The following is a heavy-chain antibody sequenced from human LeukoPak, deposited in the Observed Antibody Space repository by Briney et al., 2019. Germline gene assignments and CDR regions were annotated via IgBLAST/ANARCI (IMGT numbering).Heavy chain of an antibody. V-gene: IGHV1-2*02. CDR3: AREIDYGVGVVDY. J-gene: IGHJ4*02. D-gene: IGHD4-17*01. CDR2: INPKGGGT. Sequence: ASVKVSCKASGYTFTGHYMHWVRQAPGQGLEWMGWINPKGGGTKYAQKFQGRVTMTRDTPIRTAYMELSRLSSDDTAVYYCAREIDYGVGVVDYWGQGTLVTVSS. CDR1: GYTFTGHY.